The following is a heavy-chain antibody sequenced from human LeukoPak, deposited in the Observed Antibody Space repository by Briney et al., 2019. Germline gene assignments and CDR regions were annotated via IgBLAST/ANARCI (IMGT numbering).Heavy chain of an antibody. CDR2: IIPNLRIA. V-gene: IGHV1-69*04. CDR1: GGIFSNYG. CDR3: AREGGAQLRPYYFDY. D-gene: IGHD2-2*01. Sequence: ASVKVSCKAFGGIFSNYGIGWVRQAPGQGLEWMGRIIPNLRIANFAQKFQGRVTITADKSTGTAYMELSGLRTEDTAVYYCAREGGAQLRPYYFDYWGQGTLVSVSS. J-gene: IGHJ4*02.